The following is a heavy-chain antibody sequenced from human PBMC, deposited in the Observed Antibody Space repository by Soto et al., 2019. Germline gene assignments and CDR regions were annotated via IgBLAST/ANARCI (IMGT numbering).Heavy chain of an antibody. CDR3: TTGSVEGV. Sequence: EVHLVESGGGFIYPGGSLRLSCAASGLTISNAWMNWVRQAPGKGLEWVGRIKTKTEGGTTDYAAAVKGRLTVSRDDSKNTLYLQMNSLRTEDTAVYYCTTGSVEGVWGQGTTVTVSS. J-gene: IGHJ6*02. CDR2: IKTKTEGGTT. D-gene: IGHD2-15*01. CDR1: GLTISNAW. V-gene: IGHV3-15*07.